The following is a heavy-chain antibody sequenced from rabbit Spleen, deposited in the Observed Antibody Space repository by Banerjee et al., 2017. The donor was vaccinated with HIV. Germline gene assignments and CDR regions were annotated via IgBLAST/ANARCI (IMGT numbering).Heavy chain of an antibody. D-gene: IGHD8-1*01. CDR2: IDSGSSGFT. CDR1: GVSFSANSY. Sequence: QEQLVESGGGLVKPGASLTLTCIASGVSFSANSYICWVRQAPGKGLEWIVCIDSGSSGFTYSATWAKGRFTCSKTSSTTVTLQMTSLTVADTATYFCARDTGSSFSSYGMDLWGPGTLVTVS. CDR3: ARDTGSSFSSYGMDL. V-gene: IGHV1S45*01. J-gene: IGHJ6*01.